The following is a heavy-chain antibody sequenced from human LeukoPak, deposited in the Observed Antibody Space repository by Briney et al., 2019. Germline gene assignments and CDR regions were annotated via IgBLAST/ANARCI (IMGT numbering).Heavy chain of an antibody. D-gene: IGHD3-3*01. CDR3: ARALRITIFGVVADAFDI. CDR1: GDSVSSNSAA. J-gene: IGHJ3*02. CDR2: TYYRSKWYN. Sequence: SQTLSLTCAVSGDSVSSNSAAWNWIRQSPSRGLEWLGRTYYRSKWYNDYAVSVKSRITINPDTSKNQFSLQLNSVTPEDTAVYYCARALRITIFGVVADAFDIWGQGTMVTVSS. V-gene: IGHV6-1*01.